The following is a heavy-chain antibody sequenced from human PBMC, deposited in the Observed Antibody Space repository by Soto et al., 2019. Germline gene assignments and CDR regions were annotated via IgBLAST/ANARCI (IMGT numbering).Heavy chain of an antibody. CDR1: GGSFSGYY. J-gene: IGHJ6*02. CDR3: ARGTEQSITMVRGEGGMDV. D-gene: IGHD3-10*01. V-gene: IGHV4-34*01. CDR2: INHSGST. Sequence: SETLSLTCAVYGGSFSGYYWSWIRQPPGKGLEWIGEINHSGSTNYNPSLKSRVTISVDTSKNQFSLKLSSVTAADTAVYYCARGTEQSITMVRGEGGMDVWGQGTTVTVSS.